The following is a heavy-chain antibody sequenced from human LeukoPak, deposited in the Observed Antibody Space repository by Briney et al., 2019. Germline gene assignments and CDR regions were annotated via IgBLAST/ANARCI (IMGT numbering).Heavy chain of an antibody. D-gene: IGHD5-18*01. Sequence: SQTLSLTCTVSGGSISSGSYYWSWIRQPAGKGLEWIGRIYTSGSTNYNPSLKSRVTISVDTSKNQFPLKLSSVTAADTAVYYCARGPPNKIQLYFNYWDQGTLVTVSS. CDR2: IYTSGST. CDR3: ARGPPNKIQLYFNY. CDR1: GGSISSGSYY. J-gene: IGHJ4*02. V-gene: IGHV4-61*02.